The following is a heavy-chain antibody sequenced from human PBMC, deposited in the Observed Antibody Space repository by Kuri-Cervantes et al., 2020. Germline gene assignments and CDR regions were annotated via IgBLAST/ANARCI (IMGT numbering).Heavy chain of an antibody. J-gene: IGHJ4*02. CDR2: IYHSGST. V-gene: IGHV4-39*01. CDR1: GGSVSSGSAY. D-gene: IGHD6-19*01. Sequence: SETLSLTCTVSGGSVSSGSAYWTWIRQPPGKGLEWIGSIYHSGSTYYNPSLKSRVTISVDTSKNQFSLKLNSVTAADTAAYYCASGYSSGWFFYWGQGTLVTVSS. CDR3: ASGYSSGWFFY.